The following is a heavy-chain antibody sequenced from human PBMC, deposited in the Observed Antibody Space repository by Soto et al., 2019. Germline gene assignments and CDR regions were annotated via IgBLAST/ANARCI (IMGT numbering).Heavy chain of an antibody. CDR1: GFTFSNYG. Sequence: QVQLVESGGGVVQPGSSLRLSCAASGFTFSNYGIHWVRQAPGKGLEWVAVIWYDGSTKYYADSVKGRFTISRDNSKNTLYLQMNSLRAEDTAVYYCARVLSGSINSYDMDVWGKGTTVTVS. CDR2: IWYDGSTK. CDR3: ARVLSGSINSYDMDV. J-gene: IGHJ6*03. V-gene: IGHV3-33*01. D-gene: IGHD1-26*01.